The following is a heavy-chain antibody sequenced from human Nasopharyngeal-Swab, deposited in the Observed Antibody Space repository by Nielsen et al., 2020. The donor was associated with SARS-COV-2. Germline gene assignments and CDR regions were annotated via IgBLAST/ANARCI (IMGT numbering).Heavy chain of an antibody. D-gene: IGHD2-15*01. CDR3: ARGQDAYYYMDV. CDR2: INDRGSG. V-gene: IGHV4-34*01. CDR1: GGTLNGFH. J-gene: IGHJ6*03. Sequence: SETLSLTCVVFGGTLNGFHWRWIRQPPGKGLEWIGEINDRGSGNYNPSLRSRVTISAGTSNIQFSLKLNSVTAADTAVYYCARGQDAYYYMDVWGEGTTVTVSS.